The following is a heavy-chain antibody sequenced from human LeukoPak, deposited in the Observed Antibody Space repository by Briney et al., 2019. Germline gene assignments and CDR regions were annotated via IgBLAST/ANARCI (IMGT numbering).Heavy chain of an antibody. CDR2: ISGSGGST. Sequence: QSGGSLRLSCAASGFPFSSYWMNWVRQAPGKGLEWVSVISGSGGSTYYADSVKGRFTISRDNSKNTLYLQMSSLRAEDTAVYYCAKQLPYGSGSRGPAYWGQGTLVTVSS. D-gene: IGHD3-10*01. J-gene: IGHJ4*02. CDR3: AKQLPYGSGSRGPAY. CDR1: GFPFSSYW. V-gene: IGHV3-23*01.